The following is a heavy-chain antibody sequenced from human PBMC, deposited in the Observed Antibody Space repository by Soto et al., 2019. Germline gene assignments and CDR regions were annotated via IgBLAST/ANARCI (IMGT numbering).Heavy chain of an antibody. CDR2: IIPILGIA. Sequence: QVQLVQSGAEVKKPGSPVKVSCKASGGTFSSYTISWVRQAPGQGLEWMGRIIPILGIANYAQKFQGRVTITADKSTSTAYMELSSLRSEDTAVYYCARDPPIVVVTADYYYYGMDVWGQGTTVTVSS. D-gene: IGHD2-21*02. J-gene: IGHJ6*02. CDR1: GGTFSSYT. V-gene: IGHV1-69*08. CDR3: ARDPPIVVVTADYYYYGMDV.